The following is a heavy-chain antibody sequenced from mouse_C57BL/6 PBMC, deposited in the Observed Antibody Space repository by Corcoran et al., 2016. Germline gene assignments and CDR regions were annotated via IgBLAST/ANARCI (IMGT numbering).Heavy chain of an antibody. CDR2: IYPGDGDT. Sequence: QVQLQQPRSALVQPGASVKISCKASGYAFSSYWMNWVKQRPGKGLEWIGQIYPGDGDTNYNGKFKGKATLTADKSSSTAYMQVSSLTSEDSAVYFCARNYYLDDWGQGTTLTVAS. CDR3: ARNYYLDD. J-gene: IGHJ2*01. CDR1: GYAFSSYW. V-gene: IGHV1-80*01.